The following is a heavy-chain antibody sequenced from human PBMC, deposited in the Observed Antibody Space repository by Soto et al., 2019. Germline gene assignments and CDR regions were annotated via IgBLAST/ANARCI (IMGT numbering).Heavy chain of an antibody. D-gene: IGHD2-15*01. CDR2: IYYSGST. J-gene: IGHJ5*02. CDR1: GGSISSSY. V-gene: IGHV4-59*01. CDR3: ARVAADNWFDP. Sequence: QVQLQESGPGLVKPSETLSLTCTVSGGSISSSYWSWIRQPQGKGLEWIGYIYYSGSTNYNPSLKGRVTISVDTSKNQFSLKLSSVTAADTAVYYCARVAADNWFDPWGQGTLVTVSS.